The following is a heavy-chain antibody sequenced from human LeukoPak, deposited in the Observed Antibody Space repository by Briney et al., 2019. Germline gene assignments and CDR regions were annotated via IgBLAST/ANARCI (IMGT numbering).Heavy chain of an antibody. CDR3: ARPTVTTVTTGTFDY. CDR1: GFSVTSKY. CDR2: LYSDGRS. Sequence: GSLRLSCAAAGFSVTSKYMSWVRLAPGKGLEWVSMLYSDGRSFYAASVGGRFTISRDNSKNTLYLQMNSLTAEDTAVYYCARPTVTTVTTGTFDYWGQGTLVTVSS. D-gene: IGHD4-17*01. J-gene: IGHJ4*02. V-gene: IGHV3-66*04.